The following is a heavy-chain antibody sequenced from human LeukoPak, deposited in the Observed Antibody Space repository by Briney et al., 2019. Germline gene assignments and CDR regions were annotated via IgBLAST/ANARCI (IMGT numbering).Heavy chain of an antibody. CDR2: IYTSGST. D-gene: IGHD2-2*01. CDR3: ARDDSARGVVVVPAALKWAFDI. V-gene: IGHV4-4*07. CDR1: GGSISSYY. J-gene: IGHJ3*02. Sequence: SETLSLTCTVSGGSISSYYWSWIRQPAGKGLEWIGRIYTSGSTNYNPSLKSRVTMSVDTSQNQFSLNLSSVTAADTAVYYCARDDSARGVVVVPAALKWAFDIWGQGTMVTVSS.